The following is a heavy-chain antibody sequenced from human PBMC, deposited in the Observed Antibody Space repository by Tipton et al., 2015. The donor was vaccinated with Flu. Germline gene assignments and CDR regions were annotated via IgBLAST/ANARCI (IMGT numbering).Heavy chain of an antibody. CDR2: FSFAGGT. CDR3: ARDRRTYTTGDCPVRYFDF. D-gene: IGHD2-21*02. V-gene: IGHV4-59*01. J-gene: IGHJ4*02. Sequence: TLSLTCTVSGGSISSYFWSWIRQPPGEGLEWIGYFSFAGGTNYNPSLKSRVTISVDTSKTQFSLRLTSVTAADTAVYYCARDRRTYTTGDCPVRYFDFWGPGTLVAVSS. CDR1: GGSISSYF.